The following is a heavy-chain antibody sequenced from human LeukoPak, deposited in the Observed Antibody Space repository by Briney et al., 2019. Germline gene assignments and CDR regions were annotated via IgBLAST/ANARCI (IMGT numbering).Heavy chain of an antibody. D-gene: IGHD3-22*01. CDR3: ASITMIVGNDAFDI. CDR1: GYTFTGYY. J-gene: IGHJ3*02. Sequence: ASVKVSCKASGYTFTGYYMHWVRQAPGQGLEWMGWINPNSGGTNYAQKFQGRVTMTRDTSISTAYMELSRLRSDHTAVYYCASITMIVGNDAFDIWGQGTMVTVSS. V-gene: IGHV1-2*02. CDR2: INPNSGGT.